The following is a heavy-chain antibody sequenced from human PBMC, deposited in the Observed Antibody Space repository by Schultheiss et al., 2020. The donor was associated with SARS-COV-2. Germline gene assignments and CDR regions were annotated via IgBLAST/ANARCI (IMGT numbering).Heavy chain of an antibody. J-gene: IGHJ6*03. CDR1: GYTFTGYY. V-gene: IGHV1-2*02. CDR2: INPNSGGT. CDR3: ARRDFWSGYTHYYYYYMDV. D-gene: IGHD3-3*01. Sequence: ASVKVSCKASGYTFTGYYMHWVRQAPGQGLEWMGWINPNSGGTNYAQKFQGRVTMTRDTSISTAYMELSRLRSDDTAVYYCARRDFWSGYTHYYYYYMDVWGKETTVTVSS.